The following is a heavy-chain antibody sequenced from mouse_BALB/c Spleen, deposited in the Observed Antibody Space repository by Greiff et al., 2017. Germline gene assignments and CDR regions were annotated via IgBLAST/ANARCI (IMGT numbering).Heavy chain of an antibody. Sequence: VHVKQSGPELVKPGASVKMSCKASGYTFTSYVMHWVKQKPGQGLEWIGYINPYNDGTKYNEKFKGKATLTSDKSSSTAYMELSSLTSEDSAVYYCARSPYGNSFYWYFDVWGAGTTVTVSS. J-gene: IGHJ1*01. CDR2: INPYNDGT. CDR3: ARSPYGNSFYWYFDV. CDR1: GYTFTSYV. D-gene: IGHD2-1*01. V-gene: IGHV1-14*01.